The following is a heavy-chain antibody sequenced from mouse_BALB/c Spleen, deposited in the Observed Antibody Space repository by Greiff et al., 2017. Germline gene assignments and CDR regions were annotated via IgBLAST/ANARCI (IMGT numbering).Heavy chain of an antibody. CDR3: ARADGSSYWAMDY. V-gene: IGHV3-2*02. J-gene: IGHJ4*01. D-gene: IGHD1-1*01. CDR2: KSYSGST. Sequence: VQLQQSGPGLVKPSQSLSLTCTVTGYSITSDYAWNWIRQFPGNKLEWMGYKSYSGSTSYNPSLKSRISITRDTSKNQFFLQLNSVTTEDTATYYCARADGSSYWAMDYWGQGTSVTVSS. CDR1: GYSITSDYA.